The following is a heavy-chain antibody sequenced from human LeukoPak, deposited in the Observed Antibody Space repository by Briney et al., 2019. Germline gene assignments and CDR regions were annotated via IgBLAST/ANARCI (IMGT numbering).Heavy chain of an antibody. CDR2: IYPGDSDT. CDR3: AARGLSFGGGGDFDY. J-gene: IGHJ4*02. D-gene: IGHD3-10*01. CDR1: GYSFTSYW. V-gene: IGHV5-51*01. Sequence: GESLKISCKGSGYSFTSYWIGWVRQMPGKGLEWMGIIYPGDSDTRYSPSFQGQVTISADKSISTAYLQWSSLKASDTAMYYCAARGLSFGGGGDFDYWGQGTLVTVSS.